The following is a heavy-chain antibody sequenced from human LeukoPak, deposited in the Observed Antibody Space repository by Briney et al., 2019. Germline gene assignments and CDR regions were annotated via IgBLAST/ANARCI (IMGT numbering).Heavy chain of an antibody. V-gene: IGHV4-4*07. Sequence: PSETLSLTCTVSGGSISTDYWTWIRQPAGKGLEWIGLIYTSGSTNYNPSLKSRVTMSVDTSKNQFSLKLTSVTAADTAVYYCARVGSWSFDFWGQGTLVTVSS. D-gene: IGHD6-13*01. CDR1: GGSISTDY. CDR2: IYTSGST. CDR3: ARVGSWSFDF. J-gene: IGHJ4*02.